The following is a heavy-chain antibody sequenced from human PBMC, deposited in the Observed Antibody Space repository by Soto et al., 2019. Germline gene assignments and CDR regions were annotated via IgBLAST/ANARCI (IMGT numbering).Heavy chain of an antibody. J-gene: IGHJ4*02. D-gene: IGHD1-26*01. CDR2: ISSTASFI. Sequence: EVQMVESGGGLVKPGGSLRLSCAASGFTFSDYSMNWVRQAPGKGLEWVSSISSTASFIYYADSVKGRFTISRDNXKNPLYLQMTSLRAEDTAVYYCASSVGPTSQHFDYWGQGTLVTVSS. V-gene: IGHV3-21*01. CDR3: ASSVGPTSQHFDY. CDR1: GFTFSDYS.